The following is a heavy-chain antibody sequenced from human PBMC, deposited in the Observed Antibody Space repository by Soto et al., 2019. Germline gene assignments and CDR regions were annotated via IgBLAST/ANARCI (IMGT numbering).Heavy chain of an antibody. D-gene: IGHD1-26*01. Sequence: QVQLQESGPGLVKPSQTLSLTCTVSGGSISSGGYYWSWIRQHPGKGLEWIGYIYYSGSTYYNPSLKSRGTISVDTSKNQFSLKLSSVTAADTAVYYCARDVAPGLWEKELYGMDVWGQGTTVTVSS. V-gene: IGHV4-31*03. CDR2: IYYSGST. CDR3: ARDVAPGLWEKELYGMDV. J-gene: IGHJ6*02. CDR1: GGSISSGGYY.